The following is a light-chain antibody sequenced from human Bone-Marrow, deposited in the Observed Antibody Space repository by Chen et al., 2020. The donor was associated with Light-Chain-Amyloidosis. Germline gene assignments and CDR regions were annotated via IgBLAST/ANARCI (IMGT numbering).Light chain of an antibody. CDR2: AAS. V-gene: IGKV3-20*01. Sequence: EILLTQPPGTLSLSPGERVTLSCRASQSVTGSHLAWYQQKPGQAPRLLIYAASTRATGVPDRFRGSGSGTDFTLTISRLEPEDFAVYYCQQYATSPWTFGQGTKVEMK. J-gene: IGKJ1*01. CDR3: QQYATSPWT. CDR1: QSVTGSH.